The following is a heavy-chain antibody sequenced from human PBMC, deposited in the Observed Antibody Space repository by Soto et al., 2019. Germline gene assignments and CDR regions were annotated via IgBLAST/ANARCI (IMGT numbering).Heavy chain of an antibody. Sequence: PGGSLRLSCAASGFTFSRYDMTWVRQAPGKGLEWVSTISGSGGGTNYGDSVKGRSIISRDNCKNTLFMQMNSLRVEHTAVYYCAIRGLSKSEVRGYFGYWGRRPLVTVSS. CDR3: AIRGLSKSEVRGYFGY. J-gene: IGHJ4*02. CDR1: GFTFSRYD. CDR2: ISGSGGGT. V-gene: IGHV3-23*01. D-gene: IGHD3-10*01.